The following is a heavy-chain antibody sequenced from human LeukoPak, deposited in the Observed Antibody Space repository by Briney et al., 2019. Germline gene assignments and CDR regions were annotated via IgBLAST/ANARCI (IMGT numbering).Heavy chain of an antibody. Sequence: SVKVSCKASGGTFSSYAISWVRQAPGQGLEWMGGIIPIFGTANYAQKFQGRVTITADESTSTAYMELSSLRSEDTAVYYRARADSSGYRFDYWGQGTLVTVSS. CDR1: GGTFSSYA. D-gene: IGHD3-22*01. V-gene: IGHV1-69*01. J-gene: IGHJ4*02. CDR2: IIPIFGTA. CDR3: ARADSSGYRFDY.